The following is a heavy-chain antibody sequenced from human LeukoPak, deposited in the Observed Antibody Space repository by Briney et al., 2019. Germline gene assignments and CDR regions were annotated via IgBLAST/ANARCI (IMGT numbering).Heavy chain of an antibody. V-gene: IGHV3-23*01. CDR1: GFTFSSYA. CDR3: ARRGTTGSAIDY. D-gene: IGHD1-1*01. J-gene: IGHJ4*02. Sequence: SGGSLRLSCEASGFTFSSYATSWVRQAPGKGLEWVAGISGSGGTTYYADSVKGRFTISRDNSKNTLYLQMGSLRAEDTAVYHCARRGTTGSAIDYWGQGTLVTVSS. CDR2: ISGSGGTT.